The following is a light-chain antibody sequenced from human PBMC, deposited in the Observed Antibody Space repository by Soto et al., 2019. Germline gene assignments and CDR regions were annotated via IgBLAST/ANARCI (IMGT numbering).Light chain of an antibody. Sequence: EIVLTQSPATLSLSAGERATLSCRASQTIINYLAWYQQKPGQAPRLLIYDASNRATGIPARFSGSGSGTEFTLTITSLQSEDFSVYYCQEYNSWHPITFGGGTKVDIK. CDR1: QTIINY. V-gene: IGKV3-11*01. J-gene: IGKJ4*01. CDR2: DAS. CDR3: QEYNSWHPIT.